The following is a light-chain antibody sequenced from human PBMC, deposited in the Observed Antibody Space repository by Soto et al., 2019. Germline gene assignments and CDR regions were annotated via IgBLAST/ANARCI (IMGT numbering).Light chain of an antibody. CDR1: SSNIGAGSD. Sequence: QSALTQPPSVSGAPGQRVTISCTGRSSNIGAGSDVHWYQQLPGTAPKLLIYGNSNRPSGVPDRFSGSKSGTSSSLAITGLQAEDEADYYCQSYDSSLSGWVFGGGTKVTVL. V-gene: IGLV1-40*01. CDR2: GNS. CDR3: QSYDSSLSGWV. J-gene: IGLJ3*02.